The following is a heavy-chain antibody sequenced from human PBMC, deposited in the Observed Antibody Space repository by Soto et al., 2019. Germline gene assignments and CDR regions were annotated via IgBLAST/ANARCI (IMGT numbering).Heavy chain of an antibody. D-gene: IGHD1-1*01. J-gene: IGHJ6*02. V-gene: IGHV3-9*01. CDR2: ISWNSGSI. CDR1: GFTFDDYA. Sequence: GGSLRLSCAASGFTFDDYAMHWVRQAPGKGLEWVSGISWNSGSIGYADSVKGRFTISRDNAKNSLYLQMNSLRAEDTALYYCAKDIEALNWNDYGMDVWGQGTTVTVSS. CDR3: AKDIEALNWNDYGMDV.